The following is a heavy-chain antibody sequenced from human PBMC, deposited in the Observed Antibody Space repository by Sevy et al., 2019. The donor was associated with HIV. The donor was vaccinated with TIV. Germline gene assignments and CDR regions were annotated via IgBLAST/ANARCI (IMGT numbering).Heavy chain of an antibody. D-gene: IGHD2-15*01. CDR3: AKDRPVGARYFDL. Sequence: GGSLRLSCAASGFTFSSYGMHWVRQAPGKGLEWVAVISYDGSNKYYADSLKGRFTISRDNSKNTLYLQMNSLRAEDTAVYYCAKDRPVGARYFDLWGRGTLVTVSS. CDR1: GFTFSSYG. J-gene: IGHJ2*01. V-gene: IGHV3-30*18. CDR2: ISYDGSNK.